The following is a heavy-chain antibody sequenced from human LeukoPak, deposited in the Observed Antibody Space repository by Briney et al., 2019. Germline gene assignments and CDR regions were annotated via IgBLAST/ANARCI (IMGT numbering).Heavy chain of an antibody. CDR2: IKEDGSEK. D-gene: IGHD2-2*01. Sequence: GGSLRLSCAASGFTFSSHWMSWVRQAPGKGLEWVANIKEDGSEKYYVDSVKGRFTISRDNAKNSLYLQMNSLRAEDTAVYYCASGDIVVVPAVMDVWGQGTTVTVSS. J-gene: IGHJ6*02. CDR1: GFTFSSHW. V-gene: IGHV3-7*01. CDR3: ASGDIVVVPAVMDV.